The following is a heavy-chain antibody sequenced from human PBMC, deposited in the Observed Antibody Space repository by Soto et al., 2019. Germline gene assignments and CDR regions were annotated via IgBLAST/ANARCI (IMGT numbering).Heavy chain of an antibody. J-gene: IGHJ4*02. CDR3: ARDTVPLRYGSGSYYMY. CDR1: GYTFTGYY. D-gene: IGHD3-10*01. Sequence: ASVEVSCKASGYTFTGYYMHWVRQAPGQGLEWMGWINPNSGGTNYAQKFQGRVTMTRDTSISTAYMELSRLRSDDTAVYYCARDTVPLRYGSGSYYMYWGQGTLVTVSS. CDR2: INPNSGGT. V-gene: IGHV1-2*02.